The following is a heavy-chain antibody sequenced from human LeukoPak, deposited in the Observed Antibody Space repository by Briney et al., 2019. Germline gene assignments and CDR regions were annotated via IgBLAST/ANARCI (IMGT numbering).Heavy chain of an antibody. D-gene: IGHD6-13*01. V-gene: IGHV1-69*04. CDR3: ASPEGGIAAAGLDF. CDR1: GGTFSSYA. CDR2: IIPILGIA. J-gene: IGHJ4*02. Sequence: GASVKVSCKASGGTFSSYAISWVRQAPGQGLEWMGRIIPILGIANYAQKFQGRVTITADKSTSTAYMELSSLRSEDTAVYYCASPEGGIAAAGLDFWGQGTLVTVSS.